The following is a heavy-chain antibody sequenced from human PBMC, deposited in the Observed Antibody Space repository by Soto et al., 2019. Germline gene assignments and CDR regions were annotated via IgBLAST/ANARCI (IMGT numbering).Heavy chain of an antibody. CDR2: IKQDGSEK. CDR3: ARDRITSSYYDFWSGYFDY. Sequence: GGSLRLSCAASGFTFSSYWMSWVRQAPGKGLEWVANIKQDGSEKYYVDSVKGRFTISRDNAKNSLYLQMNSLRAEDTAVYYCARDRITSSYYDFWSGYFDYWGQGTLVT. CDR1: GFTFSSYW. J-gene: IGHJ4*02. V-gene: IGHV3-7*01. D-gene: IGHD3-3*01.